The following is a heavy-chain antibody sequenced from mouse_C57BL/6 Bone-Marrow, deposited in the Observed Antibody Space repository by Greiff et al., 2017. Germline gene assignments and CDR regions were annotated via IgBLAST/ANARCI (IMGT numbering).Heavy chain of an antibody. CDR3: TQYYGRSLDY. CDR2: IDPENGDT. D-gene: IGHD1-1*01. CDR1: GFNIKDDY. V-gene: IGHV14-4*01. J-gene: IGHJ2*01. Sequence: EVQLQQSGAELVRPGASVKLSCTASGFNIKDDYMHWVKQRPEQGLEWIGWIDPENGDTEYASKFQGKATITADTSSNTAYLQLSRLTSEDTAVYYCTQYYGRSLDYWGQGTTLTVSS.